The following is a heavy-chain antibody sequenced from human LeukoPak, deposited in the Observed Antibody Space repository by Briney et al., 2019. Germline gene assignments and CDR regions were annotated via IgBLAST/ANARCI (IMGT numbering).Heavy chain of an antibody. V-gene: IGHV1-18*01. CDR3: ARNKSTTLGDY. CDR2: ITPNNGYA. Sequence: ASVKVSCKASGYAFSNSGISWVRQAPGQGLEGMGWITPNNGYAHYAQKLQGRVTMTTDTFTCTAYMELRSLRSDDTDVYYCARNKSTTLGDYWGQGTLVTVSS. CDR1: GYAFSNSG. D-gene: IGHD2-2*01. J-gene: IGHJ4*02.